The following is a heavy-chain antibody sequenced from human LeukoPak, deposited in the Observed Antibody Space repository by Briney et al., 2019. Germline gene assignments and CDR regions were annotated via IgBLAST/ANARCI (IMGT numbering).Heavy chain of an antibody. CDR2: IKQDESEK. CDR1: GFSFSNYW. CDR3: ARDAGRKDDY. J-gene: IGHJ4*02. V-gene: IGHV3-7*01. Sequence: PGGSLRLSCAASGFSFSNYWMSWVRQAPGRGLEWVANIKQDESEKYYVDSVKGRFTISRDNAKNSLYLQMNSLRAEDTAVYYCARDAGRKDDYWGQGTLVTVSS.